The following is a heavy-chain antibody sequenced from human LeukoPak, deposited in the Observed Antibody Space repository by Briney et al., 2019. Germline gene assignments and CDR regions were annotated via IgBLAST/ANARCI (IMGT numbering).Heavy chain of an antibody. J-gene: IGHJ4*02. V-gene: IGHV3-48*04. CDR3: AKVAPGIAVSGYLDY. D-gene: IGHD6-19*01. Sequence: GGSLRLSCAASGFTFSSYSMMWVRQAPGKGLEWVSYISSSSTTIHYADSVKGRFTISRDNAKNTLYLQMNSLRAEDTAVYYCAKVAPGIAVSGYLDYWGQGTLVTVSS. CDR1: GFTFSSYS. CDR2: ISSSSTTI.